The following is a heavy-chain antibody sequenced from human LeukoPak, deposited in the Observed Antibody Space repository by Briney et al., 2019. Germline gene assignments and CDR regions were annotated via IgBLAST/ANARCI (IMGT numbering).Heavy chain of an antibody. CDR3: ARDSSGYLFIDDY. CDR2: IYSGGST. D-gene: IGHD3-22*01. J-gene: IGHJ4*02. CDR1: GFTVSSNY. Sequence: GGSLRLSCAASGFTVSSNYMSWVRQAPGKGLEWVSVIYSGGSTYYADSVKGRFTISRDNSKNTLYPQVNSLRAEDTAVYYCARDSSGYLFIDDYWGQGALVTVSS. V-gene: IGHV3-53*01.